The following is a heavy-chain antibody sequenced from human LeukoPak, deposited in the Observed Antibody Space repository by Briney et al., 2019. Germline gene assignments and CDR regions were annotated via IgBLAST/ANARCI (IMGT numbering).Heavy chain of an antibody. Sequence: GGSLRLSCAASGFTLSTYWMSWVRQAPGKGLEWVANIKEDGSEKYYVDSVKGRFTISRDNAKNSLFLEMNTLRAEDTAVYYCARESPYGDYDSFDIWGQGTMVTVSS. J-gene: IGHJ3*02. CDR1: GFTLSTYW. D-gene: IGHD4-17*01. CDR2: IKEDGSEK. V-gene: IGHV3-7*01. CDR3: ARESPYGDYDSFDI.